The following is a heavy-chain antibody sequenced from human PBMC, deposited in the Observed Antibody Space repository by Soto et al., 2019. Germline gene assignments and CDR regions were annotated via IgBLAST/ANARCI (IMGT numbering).Heavy chain of an antibody. J-gene: IGHJ4*02. CDR1: GYTFTRYA. D-gene: IGHD2-15*01. Sequence: ASGKVSCKASGYTFTRYAMHLVRQAPVQSLELMGWMNAGSVNTKYSQKFQGRVTRTVYTCAIASYMELISLRSEDTAVYYCARDRGGWPDYWGQGTLVTVSS. CDR3: ARDRGGWPDY. CDR2: MNAGSVNT. V-gene: IGHV1-3*01.